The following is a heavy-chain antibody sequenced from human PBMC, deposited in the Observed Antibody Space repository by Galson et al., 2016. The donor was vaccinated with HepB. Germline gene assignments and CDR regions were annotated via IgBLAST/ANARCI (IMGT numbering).Heavy chain of an antibody. V-gene: IGHV3-23*01. Sequence: SLRLSCAPSGFTFSYYGMTWVRQAPGKGLEVVASISRSGDSTDYADSVKGRFTISRDNSKNTLSLQMNSMTADDSAKYYCVQGSTAPAVWGQGTTVTVSS. CDR3: VQGSTAPAV. J-gene: IGHJ6*02. CDR1: GFTFSYYG. D-gene: IGHD1-26*01. CDR2: ISRSGDST.